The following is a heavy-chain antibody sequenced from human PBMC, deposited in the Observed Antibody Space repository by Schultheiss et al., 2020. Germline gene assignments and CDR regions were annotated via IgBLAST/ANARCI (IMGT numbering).Heavy chain of an antibody. CDR3: AKRVVPAASYYYYGMDV. D-gene: IGHD2-2*01. J-gene: IGHJ6*02. CDR1: GFTFSSYA. Sequence: GESLKISCAASGFTFSSYAMSWVRQAPGKGLEWVSSISSSSSYIYYADSVKGRFTISRDNSKNTLYLQMNSLRAEDTAVYYCAKRVVPAASYYYYGMDVWGQGTTVTVSS. CDR2: ISSSSSYI. V-gene: IGHV3-23*01.